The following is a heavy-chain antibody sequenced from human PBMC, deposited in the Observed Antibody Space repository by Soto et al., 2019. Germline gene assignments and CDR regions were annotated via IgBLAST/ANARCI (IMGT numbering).Heavy chain of an antibody. J-gene: IGHJ2*01. CDR3: ARDRSATVEDWYFDL. Sequence: QVQLVQSGAEVKKPGSSVKVSCKASGVTFSSYAISWVRQAPGQGLEWMGGIIPIFGTANYAQKFQGRVTITADEPTSTAYMELSSLRSEDRAVYYCARDRSATVEDWYFDLWGRGTLVTVSS. D-gene: IGHD4-17*01. CDR2: IIPIFGTA. CDR1: GVTFSSYA. V-gene: IGHV1-69*01.